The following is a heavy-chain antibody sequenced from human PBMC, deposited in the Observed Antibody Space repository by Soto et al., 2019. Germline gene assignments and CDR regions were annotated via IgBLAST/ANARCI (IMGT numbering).Heavy chain of an antibody. J-gene: IGHJ4*02. Sequence: EVQLLESGGGLVQPGGSLRLSCAASGFTFSSYAMRWVRQAPVKGLEWVSAISGSGGSTYYAASAKGRFTISRANSKHPLYLQMNSLTAADTVFSYSASRASGRYSAYWGQGTLVTVSS. CDR2: ISGSGGST. CDR1: GFTFSSYA. V-gene: IGHV3-23*01. D-gene: IGHD1-26*01. CDR3: ASRASGRYSAY.